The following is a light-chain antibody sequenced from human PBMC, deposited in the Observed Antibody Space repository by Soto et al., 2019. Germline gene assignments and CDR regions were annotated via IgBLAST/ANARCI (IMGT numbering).Light chain of an antibody. V-gene: IGLV2-14*03. J-gene: IGLJ1*01. Sequence: QSALTQPASVTGSPGQSITISCTGTSSDVGAFNYVSWYQQHPAKAPKVMIYDVSNRPSGISYRFSGSKSGNTASLTISGLKAEDEADYYCVSYTTSNTYVFGTGTKLTVL. CDR1: SSDVGAFNY. CDR2: DVS. CDR3: VSYTTSNTYV.